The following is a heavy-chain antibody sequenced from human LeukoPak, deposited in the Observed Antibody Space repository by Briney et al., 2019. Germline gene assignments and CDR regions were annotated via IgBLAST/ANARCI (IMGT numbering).Heavy chain of an antibody. Sequence: SETLSLTCTVSGGSLSTYYWSWIRQPPGKGLEWIGYIYYSGSTTYNPSLKSRVTISVDTSKNQFSLKLTSVTDADTAVYYCARDRRTYYDFWGQGTLVTVSS. CDR3: ARDRRTYYDF. J-gene: IGHJ4*02. CDR2: IYYSGST. CDR1: GGSLSTYY. V-gene: IGHV4-59*01. D-gene: IGHD3-3*01.